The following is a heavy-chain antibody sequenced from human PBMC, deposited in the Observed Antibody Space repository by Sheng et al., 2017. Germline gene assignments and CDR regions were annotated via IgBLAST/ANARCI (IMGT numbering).Heavy chain of an antibody. CDR1: GFTFSSYS. J-gene: IGHJ4*02. CDR2: ISSSSSTI. D-gene: IGHD5-12*01. CDR3: ARERWEAEGWLQLDFDY. V-gene: IGHV3-48*01. Sequence: EVQLVESGGGLVQPGGSLRLSCAASGFTFSSYSMNWVRQAPGKGLEWVSYISSSSSTIYYADSVKGRFTISRDNAKNSLYLQMNSLRAEDTAVYYCARERWEAEGWLQLDFDYWGQGTLVTVSS.